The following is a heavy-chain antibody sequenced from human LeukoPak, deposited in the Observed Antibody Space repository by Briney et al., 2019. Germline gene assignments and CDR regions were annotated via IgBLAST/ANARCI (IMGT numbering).Heavy chain of an antibody. V-gene: IGHV3-23*01. CDR3: AKDLRRDGSNYFDY. J-gene: IGHJ4*02. D-gene: IGHD3-10*01. Sequence: PGGSLRPSCAASGFTFSSYAMSWVRQAPGKGLEWVSAISGSGGSTYYADSVKGRFTISRDNSKNTLYLQMNSLRAEDTAVYYCAKDLRRDGSNYFDYWGQGTLVTVSS. CDR2: ISGSGGST. CDR1: GFTFSSYA.